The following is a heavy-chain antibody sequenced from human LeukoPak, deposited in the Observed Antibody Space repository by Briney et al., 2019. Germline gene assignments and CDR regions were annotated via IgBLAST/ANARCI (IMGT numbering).Heavy chain of an antibody. Sequence: XYGXHWVRQAPGXGLEWVAFIRYDGSNKYYADSVKGRFTISRDNSKKTVYLQMNSLRAEDTGVYYCXXXQXXYWGQGTLVTVSS. CDR1: XYG. CDR3: XXXQXXY. V-gene: IGHV3-30*02. CDR2: IRYDGSNK. J-gene: IGHJ4*02.